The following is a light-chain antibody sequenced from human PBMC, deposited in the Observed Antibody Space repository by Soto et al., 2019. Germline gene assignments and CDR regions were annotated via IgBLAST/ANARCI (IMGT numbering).Light chain of an antibody. CDR3: QFYGNSVLYT. J-gene: IGKJ2*01. Sequence: EIELTQSPGTLSLSPGERATLSCRASQSVNTNYFAWYQQKPGQAPRLLIYSASRRATGIPDRFSGSASGTDFTLTISRVEPEDFAVYYCQFYGNSVLYTFGQGTQLEIK. CDR2: SAS. V-gene: IGKV3-20*01. CDR1: QSVNTNY.